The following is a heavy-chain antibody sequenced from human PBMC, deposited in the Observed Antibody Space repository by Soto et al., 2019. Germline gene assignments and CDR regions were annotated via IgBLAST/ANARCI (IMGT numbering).Heavy chain of an antibody. Sequence: QVKLLESGPGLVKPSQTLSLTCTVSGGSISIGGYYWSWIRQHPGKGLEWIGYIYYSGVTYYSPSLKSRVTISIDTSKTQFSLKLSSVTAADTAVYYCAGGVLYWGQGTLVTVSS. CDR2: IYYSGVT. J-gene: IGHJ4*02. V-gene: IGHV4-31*03. CDR3: AGGVLY. CDR1: GGSISIGGYY.